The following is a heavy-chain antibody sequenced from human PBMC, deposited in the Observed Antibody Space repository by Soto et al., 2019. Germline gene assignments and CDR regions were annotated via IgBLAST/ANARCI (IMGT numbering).Heavy chain of an antibody. CDR1: GYTFFIYY. J-gene: IGHJ6*02. V-gene: IGHV1-46*01. CDR3: AREDVLRYLDWLPYGMDV. D-gene: IGHD3-9*01. Sequence: AAVYVSFRASGYTFFIYYAFWVLQAPGQGLEWRGIINPSGGSTSYAQKFQGRVTMSRDTSTCTVYMELSSLRYEDTAVYYCAREDVLRYLDWLPYGMDVWRQGTTVTVS. CDR2: INPSGGST.